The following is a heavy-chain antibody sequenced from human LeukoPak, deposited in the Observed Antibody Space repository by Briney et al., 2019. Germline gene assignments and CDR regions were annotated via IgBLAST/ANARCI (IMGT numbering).Heavy chain of an antibody. J-gene: IGHJ4*02. CDR3: ARQTYSSGLGY. V-gene: IGHV4-59*01. D-gene: IGHD6-19*01. CDR2: IYYSGST. CDR1: GGSISSYY. Sequence: SETLSLTCTVSGGSISSYYWSWIRQPPGKGLEWIGYIYYSGSTNYNPSLKSRVTISVDTSKNQFSLKLSSVTAADTAVYYCARQTYSSGLGYWGQGTLVTVSS.